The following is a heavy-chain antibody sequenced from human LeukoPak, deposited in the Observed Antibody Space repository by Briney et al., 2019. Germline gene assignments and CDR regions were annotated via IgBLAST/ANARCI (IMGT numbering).Heavy chain of an antibody. Sequence: GGSLRLSCAASGLTFDDYDMSWVRQAPGKGLEWVSGINWNGGSTGYADSVKGRFTISRDNAKNSLYLQMNSPRAEDTAFYYCARDLLAATVGDGFDIWGPGTMVTVSS. V-gene: IGHV3-20*04. CDR1: GLTFDDYD. D-gene: IGHD1-26*01. CDR3: ARDLLAATVGDGFDI. J-gene: IGHJ3*02. CDR2: INWNGGST.